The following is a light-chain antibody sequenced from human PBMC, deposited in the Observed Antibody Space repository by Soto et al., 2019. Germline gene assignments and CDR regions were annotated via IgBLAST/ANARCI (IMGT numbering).Light chain of an antibody. J-gene: IGKJ2*01. CDR2: AAS. Sequence: DIQMTQSPSSVSASIGDRVTITCRASQHISTWLVWYQQKAGKAPQLLIYAASSLQSGVPSRFSGSGSGTDFTLTISSLQPDDSETYYCQQANTFPFTFGQGTRLEI. CDR3: QQANTFPFT. CDR1: QHISTW. V-gene: IGKV1-12*01.